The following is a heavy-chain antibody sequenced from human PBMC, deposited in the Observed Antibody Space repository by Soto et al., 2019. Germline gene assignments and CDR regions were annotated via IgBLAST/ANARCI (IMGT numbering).Heavy chain of an antibody. V-gene: IGHV6-1*01. CDR2: TYYRSKWYN. Sequence: PSQTLSLTFHMSGDSVSSNSAAWNWIRQSPSRCLEWLGRTYYRSKWYNDYAVSVKSRIIINPDTSKNQFSLQLNSVTPEDMAVYYCARSTDTTMGAFDYWGQGTLVTVAS. CDR3: ARSTDTTMGAFDY. CDR1: GDSVSSNSAA. J-gene: IGHJ4*02. D-gene: IGHD5-18*01.